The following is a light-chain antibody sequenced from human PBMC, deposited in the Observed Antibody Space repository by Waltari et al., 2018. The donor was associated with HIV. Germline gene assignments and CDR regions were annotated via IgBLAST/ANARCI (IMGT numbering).Light chain of an antibody. V-gene: IGLV2-23*02. CDR1: SSYVGSYIL. J-gene: IGLJ1*01. Sequence: QSALPYPASVSVSPGQSITLSCTRTSSYVGSYILVSWYQQHPGKAPKLMIYEFSKRPSGVSNRFSGSKSGNTASLTISGLQAEDDADYYCCSYAGSSTYVFGTGTKVTVL. CDR3: CSYAGSSTYV. CDR2: EFS.